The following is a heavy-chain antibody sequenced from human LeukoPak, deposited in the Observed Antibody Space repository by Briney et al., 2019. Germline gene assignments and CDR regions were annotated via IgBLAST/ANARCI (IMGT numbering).Heavy chain of an antibody. Sequence: GGSLRLSCAASGLTISRYAMNWVRQAPGKGLEWVSSIAFDGDTFYADSVKGRFTISRDISKNTLHLQMNSLRDDDTAVYFCAKEAYRHLDLHTWGQGSLVIVSS. CDR2: IAFDGDT. D-gene: IGHD2-21*01. CDR3: AKEAYRHLDLHT. J-gene: IGHJ5*02. V-gene: IGHV3-23*01. CDR1: GLTISRYA.